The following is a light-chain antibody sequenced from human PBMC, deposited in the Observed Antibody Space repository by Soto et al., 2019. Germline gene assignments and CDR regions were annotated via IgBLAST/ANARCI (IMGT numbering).Light chain of an antibody. J-gene: IGKJ1*01. CDR3: QQYNNWPSWT. V-gene: IGKV3-15*01. Sequence: EIVLTQSPDTLSLSPGERATLSCRASQSVNTNFAWYQQKPGQAPRLLIYGASTRATSIPARFSGSGSGTEFTLTISSLQSEDFAVYYCQQYNNWPSWTFXQGTKV. CDR1: QSVNTN. CDR2: GAS.